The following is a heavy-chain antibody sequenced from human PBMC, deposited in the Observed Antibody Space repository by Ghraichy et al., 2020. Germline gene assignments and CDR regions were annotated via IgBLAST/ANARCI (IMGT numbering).Heavy chain of an antibody. CDR1: GYTFTSYG. V-gene: IGHV1-18*01. CDR3: ARDASRDILTGYYAPNYYYYGMDV. CDR2: ISAYNGNT. Sequence: ASVKVSCKASGYTFTSYGISWVRQAPGQGLEWMGWISAYNGNTNYAQKLQGRVTMTTDTSTSTAYMELRSLRSDDTAVYYCARDASRDILTGYYAPNYYYYGMDVWGQGTTVTVSS. D-gene: IGHD3-9*01. J-gene: IGHJ6*02.